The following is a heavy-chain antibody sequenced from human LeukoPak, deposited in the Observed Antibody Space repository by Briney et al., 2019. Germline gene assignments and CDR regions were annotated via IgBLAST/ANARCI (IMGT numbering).Heavy chain of an antibody. V-gene: IGHV3-48*03. Sequence: GGSLRLSCAASGFTFSSYEMNWVRQAPGKGPEWVSYISSSGSTIYYADSVKGRFTISRDNAKNSLYLQMNSLRAEDTAVYYCARETLYYDSSGSFDYWGQGTLVTVSS. CDR1: GFTFSSYE. CDR2: ISSSGSTI. D-gene: IGHD3-22*01. CDR3: ARETLYYDSSGSFDY. J-gene: IGHJ4*02.